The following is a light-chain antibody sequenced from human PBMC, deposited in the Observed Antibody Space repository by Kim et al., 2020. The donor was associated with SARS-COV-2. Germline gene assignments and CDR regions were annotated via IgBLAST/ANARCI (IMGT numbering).Light chain of an antibody. Sequence: GQSITISCTGSSREVGGYNYVSWYQQHPGKVPKLMIYDVSNRPSGVSDRFSGSKSDNTASLTISGLQAEDEADYYCTSYTSSNTYVFGTGTKVTVL. J-gene: IGLJ1*01. CDR3: TSYTSSNTYV. CDR2: DVS. CDR1: SREVGGYNY. V-gene: IGLV2-14*04.